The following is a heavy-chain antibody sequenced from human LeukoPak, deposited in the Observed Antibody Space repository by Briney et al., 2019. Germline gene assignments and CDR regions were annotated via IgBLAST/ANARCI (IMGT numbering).Heavy chain of an antibody. J-gene: IGHJ4*02. CDR3: ARGYCSGGSCVTLDY. D-gene: IGHD2-15*01. CDR2: INHSGST. CDR1: GGSFSGYY. Sequence: SETLSLTCAVYGGSFSGYYWSWIRQPPGKGLEWIGEINHSGSTNYNPSLKSRVTISVDTSKNQFSLKLSSVTAADTAVYYCARGYCSGGSCVTLDYWGQGTLVTVSS. V-gene: IGHV4-34*01.